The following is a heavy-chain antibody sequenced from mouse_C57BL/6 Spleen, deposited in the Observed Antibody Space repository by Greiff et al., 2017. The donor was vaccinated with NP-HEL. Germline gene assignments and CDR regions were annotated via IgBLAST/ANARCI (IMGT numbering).Heavy chain of an antibody. D-gene: IGHD3-2*02. CDR2: IDPETGGT. J-gene: IGHJ4*01. CDR1: GYTFTDYE. Sequence: QVQLKQSGAELVRPGASVTLSCKASGYTFTDYEMHWVKQTPVHGLEWIGAIDPETGGTAYNQKFKGKAILTADKSSSTAYMELRSLTSEDSAVYYCTRSIAQAGAMDYWGQGTSVTVSS. CDR3: TRSIAQAGAMDY. V-gene: IGHV1-15*01.